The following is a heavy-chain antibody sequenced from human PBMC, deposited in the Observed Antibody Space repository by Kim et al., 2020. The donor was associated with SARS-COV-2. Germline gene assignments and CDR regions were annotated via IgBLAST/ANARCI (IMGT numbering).Heavy chain of an antibody. V-gene: IGHV3-74*01. D-gene: IGHD3-10*01. CDR3: ARDFYYGSGSP. Sequence: TSYADSVEGRFTISRDNAKNTLYLQMNSLRAEDTAVYYCARDFYYGSGSPWGQGTLVTVSS. J-gene: IGHJ5*02. CDR2: T.